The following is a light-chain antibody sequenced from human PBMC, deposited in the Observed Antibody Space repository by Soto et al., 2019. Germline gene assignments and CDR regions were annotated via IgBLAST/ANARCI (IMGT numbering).Light chain of an antibody. V-gene: IGKV3-11*01. CDR2: DAS. Sequence: EIVLTQSPATLSLSPGERATLSCRASQSVSSYLAWYQQKPGQAPRHLIYDASNRATGIPARFSGSGSGTDFTLTISSLEPVDFAVYYCQQRSNWTFGGGTKVEIK. CDR3: QQRSNWT. J-gene: IGKJ4*01. CDR1: QSVSSY.